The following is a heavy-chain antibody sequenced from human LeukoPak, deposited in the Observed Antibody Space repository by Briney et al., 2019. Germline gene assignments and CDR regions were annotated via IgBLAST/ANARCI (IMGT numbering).Heavy chain of an antibody. D-gene: IGHD6-6*01. CDR2: INPSGGST. J-gene: IGHJ4*02. V-gene: IGHV1-46*01. CDR3: AREDTLSIIAARHLDY. Sequence: ASVTVSCKASGYTFTNYYIHWVRQAPGQGLEWMGVINPSGGSTTYAQKFQGRVTMTRDTSTSTVYMELSSLRSEDTAMYYCAREDTLSIIAARHLDYWAQGTLVTVSS. CDR1: GYTFTNYY.